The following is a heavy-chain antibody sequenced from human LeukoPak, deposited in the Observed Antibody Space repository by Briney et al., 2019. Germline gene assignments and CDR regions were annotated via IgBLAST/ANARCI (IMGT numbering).Heavy chain of an antibody. CDR2: IDPSDSHT. J-gene: IGHJ4*02. D-gene: IGHD3-10*01. CDR3: ARRLYTYGAFSMVRGSFDY. CDR1: GYSFTSYW. V-gene: IGHV5-10-1*01. Sequence: LGESLKISCKGPGYSFTSYWISWVRQLPGKGLEWMGTIDPSDSHTNYSPSLQGHVTISADKSISTAYLQWSSLKASDTAIYYCARRLYTYGAFSMVRGSFDYWGQGALVTVSS.